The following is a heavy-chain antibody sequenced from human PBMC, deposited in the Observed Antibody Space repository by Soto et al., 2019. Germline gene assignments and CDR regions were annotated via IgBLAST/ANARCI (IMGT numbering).Heavy chain of an antibody. CDR1: GFTFSSYA. CDR3: AKDWGRYCSSTSCYYFDY. D-gene: IGHD2-2*01. CDR2: ISGSGGST. V-gene: IGHV3-23*01. Sequence: PGGSLRLSCAASGFTFSSYAMSWVRQAPGKGLEWVSAISGSGGSTYYADSVKGRFTISRDNSKNTLYLQMNSLRAEDTAVYYCAKDWGRYCSSTSCYYFDYWGQGTLVTVSS. J-gene: IGHJ4*02.